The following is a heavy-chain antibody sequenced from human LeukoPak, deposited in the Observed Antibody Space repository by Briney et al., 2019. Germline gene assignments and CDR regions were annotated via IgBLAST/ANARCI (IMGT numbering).Heavy chain of an antibody. V-gene: IGHV1-18*01. CDR2: ISAYNGNT. J-gene: IGHJ4*02. CDR1: GYTFTSYG. D-gene: IGHD2-2*01. CDR3: ARDRLYCSSTSCYSRVDY. Sequence: ASVKVSCKASGYTFTSYGISWVRHAPGQGLEWMGWISAYNGNTNYAQKLQGRVTMTTDTSTSTAYMELRSLRSDDTAVYYCARDRLYCSSTSCYSRVDYWGQGTLVTVSS.